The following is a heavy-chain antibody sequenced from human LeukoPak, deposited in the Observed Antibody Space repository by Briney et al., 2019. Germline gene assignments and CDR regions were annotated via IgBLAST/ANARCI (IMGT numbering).Heavy chain of an antibody. CDR1: GGSISSGSYY. D-gene: IGHD3-3*01. J-gene: IGHJ4*02. CDR2: IYTSGST. V-gene: IGHV4-61*02. Sequence: SQTQSLTCTVSGGSISSGSYYWSWIRQPAGKGLEWIGRIYTSGSTNYNPSLKSRVTISVDTSKNQFSLKLSSVTAADTAVYYCARASYYDFWSGYEGYFDYWGQGTLVTVSS. CDR3: ARASYYDFWSGYEGYFDY.